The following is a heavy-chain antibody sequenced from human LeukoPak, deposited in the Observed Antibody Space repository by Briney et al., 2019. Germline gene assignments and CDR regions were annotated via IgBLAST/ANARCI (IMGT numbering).Heavy chain of an antibody. V-gene: IGHV3-21*01. CDR2: ISSSSSYI. CDR3: ACGGDCPGSDY. CDR1: GFTFSSYR. J-gene: IGHJ4*02. Sequence: GGSLRLSCAASGFTFSSYRMNGVGQAPGKGLEWVSSISSSSSYIYYADSVKGPFTISGDTAKNSLYLQMNSLRAEDTAVYYCACGGDCPGSDYWGQGTLVTVSS. D-gene: IGHD2-21*02.